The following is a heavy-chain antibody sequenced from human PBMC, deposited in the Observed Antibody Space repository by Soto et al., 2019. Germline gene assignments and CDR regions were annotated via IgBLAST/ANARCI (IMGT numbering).Heavy chain of an antibody. Sequence: QVQLVESGGGLVPPGGSLRLSCAGSGFTFGDSYMSWIRQAPGKGLEWLSYISPGSRYPAYADSVKGRFTISRDNAKRSLYLQMMSLTAEDTAIYYWVRGGVGGLFDPWGQGTMVTVSS. CDR2: ISPGSRYP. CDR3: VRGGVGGLFDP. D-gene: IGHD3-3*01. V-gene: IGHV3-11*06. CDR1: GFTFGDSY. J-gene: IGHJ5*02.